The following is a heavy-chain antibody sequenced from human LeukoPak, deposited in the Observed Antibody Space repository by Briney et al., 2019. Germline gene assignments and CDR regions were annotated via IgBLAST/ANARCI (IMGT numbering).Heavy chain of an antibody. CDR1: GFTFSSYA. Sequence: PGGSLRLSCAASGFTFSSYAMSWVRQAPGKGLEWVSAISGSGGSTYYADSVKGRFTISRDNSKNTLYLQMNSLRAEDTAVYYCASEIVVVVAATDDGDDSWGQGNLVTASS. D-gene: IGHD2-15*01. CDR2: ISGSGGST. J-gene: IGHJ4*02. CDR3: ASEIVVVVAATDDGDDS. V-gene: IGHV3-23*01.